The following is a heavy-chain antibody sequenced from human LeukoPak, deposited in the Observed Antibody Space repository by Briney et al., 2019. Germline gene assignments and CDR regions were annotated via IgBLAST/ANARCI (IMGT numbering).Heavy chain of an antibody. CDR3: ARATIPAAGHAFDI. Sequence: PSETLSLTCTVSDGSISSNSYYWSWIRQPAGKGLEWIGRIYSSGSTNYNPSLKSRVTISIDTSRDQFSLKLTSVTAADTAVYYCARATIPAAGHAFDIWGQGTMVTVSS. J-gene: IGHJ3*02. CDR2: IYSSGST. CDR1: DGSISSNSYY. V-gene: IGHV4-61*02. D-gene: IGHD6-13*01.